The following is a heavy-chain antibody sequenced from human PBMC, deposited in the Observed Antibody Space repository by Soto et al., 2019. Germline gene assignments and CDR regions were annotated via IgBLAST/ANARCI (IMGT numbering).Heavy chain of an antibody. CDR3: ARILFGRSVAGGYFYLDV. V-gene: IGHV2-26*01. CDR1: GFSLSNGKVG. J-gene: IGHJ6*03. D-gene: IGHD6-19*01. Sequence: HVTLKESGPVLVKPTETLTLTCTVSGFSLSNGKVGVSWIRQPPGKALEWLAHLFSNDEKSYRTSLKSRLTTSEDTSKSQVVLTMTNVAPVDTATYYCARILFGRSVAGGYFYLDVWGKGTTVTVSS. CDR2: LFSNDEK.